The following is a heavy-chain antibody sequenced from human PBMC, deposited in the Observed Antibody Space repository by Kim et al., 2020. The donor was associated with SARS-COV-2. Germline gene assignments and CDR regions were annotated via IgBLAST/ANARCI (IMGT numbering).Heavy chain of an antibody. CDR3: ARHDYESNTFDY. Sequence: ASVKVSCKASGYTFTSYAMHWVRQAPGQRLEWMGWINAGNGNTKYSQKFQGRVTITRDTSASTAYMELSSLRSEDTAVYYCARHDYESNTFDYWGQGTLVTVSS. CDR1: GYTFTSYA. D-gene: IGHD4-17*01. J-gene: IGHJ4*02. V-gene: IGHV1-3*01. CDR2: INAGNGNT.